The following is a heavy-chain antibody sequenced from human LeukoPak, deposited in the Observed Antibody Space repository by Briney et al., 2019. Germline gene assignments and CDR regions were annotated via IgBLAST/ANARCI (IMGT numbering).Heavy chain of an antibody. CDR2: ISSSSSYI. Sequence: GGSLRLSCAASGFTFSSYSMNWVRQAPGKGLEWVSSISSSSSYIYYADSVKDRFTISKDNAKNSLYLQMNRLRAEDTAVYYCARARGRTTRHWGQGTLVTVSS. J-gene: IGHJ4*02. D-gene: IGHD2/OR15-2a*01. V-gene: IGHV3-21*01. CDR1: GFTFSSYS. CDR3: ARARGRTTRH.